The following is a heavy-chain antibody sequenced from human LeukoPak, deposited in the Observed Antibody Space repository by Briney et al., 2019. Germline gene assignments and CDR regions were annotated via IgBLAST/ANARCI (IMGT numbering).Heavy chain of an antibody. J-gene: IGHJ4*02. Sequence: GGSLRLSCAASGFTFSSYAMSWVRQAPGKGLEWVSAISGSGGSTNYADSVKGQFTISRDNSKNTLYLQMNSLRAEDTAVYYCAKDTRIALEGYWGQGTLVTVSS. V-gene: IGHV3-23*01. CDR1: GFTFSSYA. CDR2: ISGSGGST. D-gene: IGHD6-13*01. CDR3: AKDTRIALEGY.